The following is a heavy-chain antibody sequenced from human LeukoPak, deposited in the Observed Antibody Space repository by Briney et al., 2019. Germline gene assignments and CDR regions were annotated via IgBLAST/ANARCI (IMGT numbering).Heavy chain of an antibody. D-gene: IGHD3-9*01. CDR2: ISVGGSTI. J-gene: IGHJ6*04. CDR1: AFSVGSSE. CDR3: LAGYDILTGYYDAYYYYGMDV. Sequence: GRSLRPSRAAAAFSVGSSEMNSVRQAPGEWMEWVSYISVGGSTIYYADSVKSRFTISRDNAKNSLYLQMNSLRAEDTAVYYCLAGYDILTGYYDAYYYYGMDVRGKGTTVTVSS. V-gene: IGHV3-48*03.